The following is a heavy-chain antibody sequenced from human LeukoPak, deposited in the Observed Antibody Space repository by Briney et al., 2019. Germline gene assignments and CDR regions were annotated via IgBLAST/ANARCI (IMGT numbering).Heavy chain of an antibody. V-gene: IGHV3-23*01. J-gene: IGHJ4*02. CDR1: GFTFSNYA. CDR2: ISDSGDFT. D-gene: IGHD1-1*01. Sequence: SGGSLRLSCAGSGFTFSNYALSWVRQAPGQGLEWVSTISDSGDFTFYADAVKGRFTISGDYSKNTLYLQMYSLRAEDTAIYYCARAPPYTKYFDYWGRGTLLTVSS. CDR3: ARAPPYTKYFDY.